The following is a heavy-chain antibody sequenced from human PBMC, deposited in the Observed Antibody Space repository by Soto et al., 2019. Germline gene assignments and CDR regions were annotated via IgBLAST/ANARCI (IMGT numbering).Heavy chain of an antibody. CDR1: GFTFHNYA. Sequence: GGSLRLSCAASGFTFHNYAMSWVRQAPGKGVEWVSSINGPGDDTYYADSVKCRFTISRDNSKNTLYLQMNSLRGEDTALYSCAKKAEYDHVWRKSSLDWGQGTLVTVSS. D-gene: IGHD3-16*01. CDR2: INGPGDDT. CDR3: AKKAEYDHVWRKSSLD. V-gene: IGHV3-23*01. J-gene: IGHJ4*03.